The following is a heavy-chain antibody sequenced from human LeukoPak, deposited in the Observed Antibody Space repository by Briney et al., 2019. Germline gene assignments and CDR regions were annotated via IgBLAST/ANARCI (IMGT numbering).Heavy chain of an antibody. J-gene: IGHJ3*02. Sequence: SGESLKISCKGSGYSFTSYWIGWVRQMPGKGLEWMGIIYPGDSDTRYSPSFQGQVTISADKSISTAYLQWSSLKASDTAMYYCARHSRVATKLDAFDIWGQGTMVTVSS. CDR3: ARHSRVATKLDAFDI. CDR1: GYSFTSYW. CDR2: IYPGDSDT. V-gene: IGHV5-51*01. D-gene: IGHD5-12*01.